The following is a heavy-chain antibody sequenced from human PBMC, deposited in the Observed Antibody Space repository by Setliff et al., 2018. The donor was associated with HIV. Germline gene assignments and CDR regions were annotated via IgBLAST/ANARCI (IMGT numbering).Heavy chain of an antibody. Sequence: SETLSLTCTISGGSISSDSYYWGWIRQPPGKGLEWIGEINHSGSTNYNPSLKSRVTISVDTSKNQFSLKLTSVTAADTAVYYCARDWNHYFYYMDVWGKGTTVTVSS. CDR2: INHSGST. D-gene: IGHD1-1*01. J-gene: IGHJ6*03. CDR3: ARDWNHYFYYMDV. CDR1: GGSISSDSYY. V-gene: IGHV4-39*07.